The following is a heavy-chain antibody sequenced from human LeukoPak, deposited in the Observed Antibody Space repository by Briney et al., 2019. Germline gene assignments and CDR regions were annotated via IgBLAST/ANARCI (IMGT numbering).Heavy chain of an antibody. CDR1: GFTVSSNY. Sequence: SGGSLRLSCAAFGFTVSSNYMSWVRQAPGKGLEWVSVIYSGGSTYYADSVKGRFTISRDNSKNTLYLQMNSLRAEDTAVYYCETLHDYGGYWGQGTLVTVSS. D-gene: IGHD5-24*01. V-gene: IGHV3-53*01. CDR2: IYSGGST. J-gene: IGHJ4*02. CDR3: ETLHDYGGY.